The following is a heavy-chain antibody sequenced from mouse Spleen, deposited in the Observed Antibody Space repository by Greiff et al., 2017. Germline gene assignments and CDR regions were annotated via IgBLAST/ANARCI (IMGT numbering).Heavy chain of an antibody. Sequence: VQVVESGPELVKPGASVKISCKASGYAFSSSWMNWVKQRPGKGLEWIGRIYPGDGDTNYNGKFKGKATLTADKSSSTAYMQLSSLTSEDSAVYFCAREGEKGIDYWGQGTTLTVSS. CDR2: IYPGDGDT. CDR3: AREGEKGIDY. CDR1: GYAFSSSW. J-gene: IGHJ2*01. V-gene: IGHV1-82*01.